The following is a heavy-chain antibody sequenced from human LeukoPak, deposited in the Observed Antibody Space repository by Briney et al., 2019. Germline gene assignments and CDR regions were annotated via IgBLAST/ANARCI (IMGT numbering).Heavy chain of an antibody. CDR3: ARRLAFDI. CDR2: INHSGST. V-gene: IGHV4-34*01. CDR1: GGSFSGYY. Sequence: SETLSLTCAVYGGSFSGYYWSWIRQPPGKGLEWIGEINHSGSTNYNPSLKSRVTISVDTSKNQFSLKLSSVTAADTAVYYCARRLAFDIWGQGTMVTVSS. J-gene: IGHJ3*02.